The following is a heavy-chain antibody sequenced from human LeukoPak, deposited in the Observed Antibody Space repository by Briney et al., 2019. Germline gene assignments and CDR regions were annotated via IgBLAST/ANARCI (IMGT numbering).Heavy chain of an antibody. J-gene: IGHJ3*02. D-gene: IGHD3-22*01. V-gene: IGHV4-34*01. CDR3: ATSTYYYDSSGYYYVAFDI. CDR1: GGSFSGYY. Sequence: SETLSLTCAVYGGSFSGYYWSWIRQPPGKGLEWIGEINHSGSTNYNPSLKSRVTISVDTSKNQFSLKLSSVTAADTAVYYCATSTYYYDSSGYYYVAFDIWGQGTMVTVSS. CDR2: INHSGST.